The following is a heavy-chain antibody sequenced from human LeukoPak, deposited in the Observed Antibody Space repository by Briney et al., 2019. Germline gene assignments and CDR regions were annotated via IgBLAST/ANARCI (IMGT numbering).Heavy chain of an antibody. Sequence: GGSLRLSCVASGFTFSSYWMSWVRQAPGKGLEWVANIKHDGSDKYYVDSVKGRFTISRDNAKNSLYLQMDSLRAEDTAVYYCARPSAPDWGQGTLVTVSS. V-gene: IGHV3-7*01. CDR2: IKHDGSDK. CDR1: GFTFSSYW. D-gene: IGHD2-2*01. J-gene: IGHJ4*02. CDR3: ARPSAPD.